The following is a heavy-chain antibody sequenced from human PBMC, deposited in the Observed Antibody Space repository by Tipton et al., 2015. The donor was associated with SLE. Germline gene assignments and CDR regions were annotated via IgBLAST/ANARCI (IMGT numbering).Heavy chain of an antibody. J-gene: IGHJ4*02. Sequence: QSGPEVKKPGASVKVSCKTSGYIFTDYYVHWVRQAPGQGLEWMGRINPTHGGTDYAQKFQGRLTMTRDTSIRTTYMELSSLKSDDTAVYCGSTGGGQVGSTFDFWGQATLVTVSS. CDR1: GYIFTDYY. V-gene: IGHV1-2*06. D-gene: IGHD1-14*01. CDR2: INPTHGGT. CDR3: STGGGQVGSTFDF.